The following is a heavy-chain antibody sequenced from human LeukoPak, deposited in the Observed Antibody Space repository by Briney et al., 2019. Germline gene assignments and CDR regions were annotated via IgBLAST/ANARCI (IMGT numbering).Heavy chain of an antibody. CDR1: GFSFSSYW. Sequence: GGSLRLSCETSGFSFSSYWMHWVRQAPGKGLVWVSRINSDGSSTTYADSVKGRFTISRDNAKNTLYLEMNSLRAEGTAVYYCTRAIRTAAPDSWGQGTLVTVSS. CDR3: TRAIRTAAPDS. CDR2: INSDGSST. V-gene: IGHV3-74*01. J-gene: IGHJ4*02. D-gene: IGHD2-21*02.